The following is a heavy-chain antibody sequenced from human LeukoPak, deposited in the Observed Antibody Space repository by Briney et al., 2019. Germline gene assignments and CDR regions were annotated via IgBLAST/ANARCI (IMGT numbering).Heavy chain of an antibody. J-gene: IGHJ3*02. V-gene: IGHV4-38-2*02. D-gene: IGHD6-13*01. CDR3: ARDTDIAAAGTGGAFDI. CDR1: GYSISSGYY. CDR2: IYHSGST. Sequence: SETLSLTCTVSGYSISSGYYWGWIRQPPGKGLEWIGSIYHSGSTYYNPSLKSRVTISVDTSKNQFSLKLSSVTAADTAVYYCARDTDIAAAGTGGAFDIWGQGTMVTVSS.